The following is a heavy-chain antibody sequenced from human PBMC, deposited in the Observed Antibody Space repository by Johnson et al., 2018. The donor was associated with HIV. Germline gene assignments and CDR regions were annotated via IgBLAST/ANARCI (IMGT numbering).Heavy chain of an antibody. CDR2: VNWNGEST. D-gene: IGHD1-20*01. V-gene: IGHV3-20*04. CDR3: ASDPTTHYSRLTGDFGAFDI. Sequence: VQLVESGGGVVRPGGSLRLSCEGSGFTFDDYGMSWVRQAPGKGLEWVSGVNWNGESTGYADSVKGRFSISKDTVKNSLYLQMNSLRAEDTAFYYCASDPTTHYSRLTGDFGAFDIWGQGTMVIVSA. J-gene: IGHJ3*02. CDR1: GFTFDDYG.